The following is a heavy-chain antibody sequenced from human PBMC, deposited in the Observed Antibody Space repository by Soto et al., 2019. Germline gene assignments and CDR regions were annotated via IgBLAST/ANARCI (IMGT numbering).Heavy chain of an antibody. D-gene: IGHD3-3*01. CDR3: AKDTVEYYFDY. J-gene: IGHJ4*02. CDR2: ISHDGNYQ. CDR1: EFTFSNYG. Sequence: GGSLRLSCAASEFTFSNYGIHWVRQAPGKGLEWVAAISHDGNYQNYVDSVKGRFTISRDNSKNMLYLQMNSLRAEDTAVYYCAKDTVEYYFDYWGQGTLVTVSS. V-gene: IGHV3-30*18.